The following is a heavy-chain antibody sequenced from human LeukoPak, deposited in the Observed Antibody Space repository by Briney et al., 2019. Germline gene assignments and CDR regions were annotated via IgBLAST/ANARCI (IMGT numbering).Heavy chain of an antibody. J-gene: IGHJ5*02. CDR2: IYQSGST. V-gene: IGHV4-38-2*02. Sequence: SETLSLTCTVSGYSISSGYYWGWIRQPPGKGLEWIGSIYQSGSTFYNPSLKSRVTMSVDTSKNQFSLKLRSVTAADTALYYCAREGGDDYLDWFDPWGQGTLVTVSS. CDR3: AREGGDDYLDWFDP. D-gene: IGHD5-12*01. CDR1: GYSISSGYY.